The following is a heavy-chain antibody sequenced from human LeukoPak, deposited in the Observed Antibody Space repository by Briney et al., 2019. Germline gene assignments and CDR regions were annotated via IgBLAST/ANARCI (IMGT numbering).Heavy chain of an antibody. D-gene: IGHD3-22*01. V-gene: IGHV4-4*07. CDR1: GGSISSYY. J-gene: IGHJ4*02. Sequence: SETLSLTCTVSGGSISSYYWSWFRQPAGKGLERIGRIYTTGSTNYNPSLKSRVTTSVDTSKNQFSLRLSSVTAADTAVYYCAREDRSGYPFDYWGQGTLVTVSS. CDR2: IYTTGST. CDR3: AREDRSGYPFDY.